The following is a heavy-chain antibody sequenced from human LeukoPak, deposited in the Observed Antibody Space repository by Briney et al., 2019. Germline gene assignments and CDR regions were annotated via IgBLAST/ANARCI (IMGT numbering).Heavy chain of an antibody. CDR1: GDSISYDS. D-gene: IGHD2-15*01. CDR3: ASDKGYCSGGSCYSNWFDP. Sequence: SGTLSLTCTVSGDSISYDSWSWIRQPAGKGLEWIGRIYTSGCTNYNPSLKSRVTMSVDTSKNQFSLKLSSVTAADTAVYYCASDKGYCSGGSCYSNWFDPWGQGTLVTVSS. V-gene: IGHV4-4*07. J-gene: IGHJ5*02. CDR2: IYTSGCT.